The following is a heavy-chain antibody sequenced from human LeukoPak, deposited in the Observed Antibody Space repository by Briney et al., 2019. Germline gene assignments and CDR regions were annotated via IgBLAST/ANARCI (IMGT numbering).Heavy chain of an antibody. CDR1: GFTLSDHH. CDR2: IKSKTDGGTT. D-gene: IGHD6-13*01. CDR3: IASPAAGKNY. Sequence: PGGSLRLSCAASGFTLSDHHMEWVRQAPGKGLDWVGRIKSKTDGGTTDYAAPVKGRFTISRDDSKNTLFLQMNSLKTEDTAVYYCIASPAAGKNYWGQGTLVTVSA. J-gene: IGHJ4*02. V-gene: IGHV3-15*01.